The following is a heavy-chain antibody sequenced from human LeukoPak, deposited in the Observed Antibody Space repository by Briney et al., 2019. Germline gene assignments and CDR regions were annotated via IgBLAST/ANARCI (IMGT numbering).Heavy chain of an antibody. V-gene: IGHV3-7*01. CDR3: ARDASGYDFGMDV. CDR2: IKQDGSEK. D-gene: IGHD3-3*01. J-gene: IGHJ6*02. Sequence: GGSLRLSCAAPGFTFSSYWMSWVRQAPGKGLEWVANIKQDGSEKYYVDSVKGRFTISRDNAKNSLYLQMNSLRAEDTAVYYCARDASGYDFGMDVWGQGTTVTVSS. CDR1: GFTFSSYW.